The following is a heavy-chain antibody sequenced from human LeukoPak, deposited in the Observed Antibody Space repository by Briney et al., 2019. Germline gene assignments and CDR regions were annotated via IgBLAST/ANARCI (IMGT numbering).Heavy chain of an antibody. CDR1: RGSISSYY. CDR3: ARVVYWSGYLGY. CDR2: IYYSGST. D-gene: IGHD3-3*01. Sequence: SETLSLTCTVSRGSISSYYWSWIRQPPGKGLEWIGYIYYSGSTNYNPSLKSRVTISVDTSKNQFSLKLSSVTAADTAVYYCARVVYWSGYLGYWGQRTLVTVSS. J-gene: IGHJ4*02. V-gene: IGHV4-59*01.